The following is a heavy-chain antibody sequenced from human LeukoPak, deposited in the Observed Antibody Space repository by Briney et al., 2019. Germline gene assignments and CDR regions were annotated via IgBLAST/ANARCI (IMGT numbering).Heavy chain of an antibody. CDR2: INHSGST. Sequence: SETLSLTCAVYGGSFSGYYWSWIRQPPGKGLEWIGEINHSGSTNYNPSLKSRVTISVDTSKNQFSLKLSSVTAADTAVYYCARLGGPDAFDIWGQGTMVTVSS. V-gene: IGHV4-34*01. D-gene: IGHD3-10*01. CDR3: ARLGGPDAFDI. J-gene: IGHJ3*02. CDR1: GGSFSGYY.